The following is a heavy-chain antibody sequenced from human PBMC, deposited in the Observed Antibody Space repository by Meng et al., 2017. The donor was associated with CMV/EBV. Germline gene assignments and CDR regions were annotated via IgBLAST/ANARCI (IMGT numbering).Heavy chain of an antibody. V-gene: IGHV1-18*01. CDR3: ARVCSSTSCRGLRGYYGMDV. D-gene: IGHD2-2*01. CDR2: ISGYSGDT. Sequence: ASVKVSCKASGYTFTNYDIYWVRQARGQGLEWMGWISGYSGDTNYSQNFRGRVTMTTDTSTSTAYMELRSLRSDDTAVYYCARVCSSTSCRGLRGYYGMDVWGQGTTVTVSS. J-gene: IGHJ6*02. CDR1: GYTFTNYD.